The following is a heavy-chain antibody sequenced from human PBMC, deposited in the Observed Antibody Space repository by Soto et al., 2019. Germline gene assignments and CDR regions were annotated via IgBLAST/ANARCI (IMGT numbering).Heavy chain of an antibody. J-gene: IGHJ6*02. CDR3: ARHGFGPLHGLVDV. CDR2: IQYNGYS. CDR1: GGSITNYY. V-gene: IGHV4-59*08. Sequence: QVQLQESGPGLVKPSETLSLTCTVSGGSITNYYCSWFRQPPGKGLQWIGYIQYNGYSAYNLSLRGHVTMSKDPSKTQFSQMVESMTATDTAVYYCARHGFGPLHGLVDVWGQGTTVIVSS. D-gene: IGHD3-10*01.